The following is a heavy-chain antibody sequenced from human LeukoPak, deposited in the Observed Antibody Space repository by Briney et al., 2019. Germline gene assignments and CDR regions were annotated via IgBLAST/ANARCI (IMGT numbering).Heavy chain of an antibody. CDR3: ARVVLYSSSWYIFIRERNWFDP. J-gene: IGHJ5*02. V-gene: IGHV4-39*07. D-gene: IGHD6-13*01. CDR2: IYYSGST. Sequence: PSETLSLTCTVSGGSISSSSYYWGWIRQPPGKGLEWIGSIYYSGSTYYNPSLKSRVTISVDTSKNQFSLKLSSVTAADTAVYYCARVVLYSSSWYIFIRERNWFDPWGQGTLVTVSS. CDR1: GGSISSSSYY.